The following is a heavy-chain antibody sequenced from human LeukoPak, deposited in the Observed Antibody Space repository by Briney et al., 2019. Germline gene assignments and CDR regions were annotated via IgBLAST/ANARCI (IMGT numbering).Heavy chain of an antibody. Sequence: GGSLRLSCAASGFTFSNAWMNWVRQAPGKGLEWVGRITSKTDGGTTDYAAPVKGRFTISRDDSKNTLYLQMNSLKTEDTAVYYCTTSPIAAGFVDFDYWGQGTLVTVSS. CDR2: ITSKTDGGTT. D-gene: IGHD6-13*01. V-gene: IGHV3-15*07. CDR3: TTSPIAAGFVDFDY. CDR1: GFTFSNAW. J-gene: IGHJ4*02.